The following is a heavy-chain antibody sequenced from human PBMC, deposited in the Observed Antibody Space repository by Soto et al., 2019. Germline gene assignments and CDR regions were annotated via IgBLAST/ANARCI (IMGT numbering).Heavy chain of an antibody. V-gene: IGHV4-39*01. CDR2: IYYSGST. CDR3: ARHGTLLIDY. D-gene: IGHD1-26*01. Sequence: SETLSLTCSVSGGSISSNTYHWGWVRQSPGRGLEWIGSIYYSGSTYYNPSLKSRVTISVDTSKNHFSLKLSSVTAADTAVYYCARHGTLLIDYWGQGTLVTVSS. CDR1: GGSISSNTYH. J-gene: IGHJ4*02.